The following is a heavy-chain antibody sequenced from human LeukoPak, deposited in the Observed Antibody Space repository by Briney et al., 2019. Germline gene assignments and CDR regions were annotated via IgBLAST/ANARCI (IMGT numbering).Heavy chain of an antibody. CDR1: GGSISSSSYY. CDR2: IYYSGST. CDR3: DRASHYDILTGSDAFDI. D-gene: IGHD3-9*01. J-gene: IGHJ3*02. Sequence: SETLSLTCTVSGGSISSSSYYWGWIRQPPGKGLEGIGSIYYSGSTYYNPSLKSRVSISVDTSKNQFSLELRSVTAADTAVYYCDRASHYDILTGSDAFDIWGQGKMVTVSS. V-gene: IGHV4-39*07.